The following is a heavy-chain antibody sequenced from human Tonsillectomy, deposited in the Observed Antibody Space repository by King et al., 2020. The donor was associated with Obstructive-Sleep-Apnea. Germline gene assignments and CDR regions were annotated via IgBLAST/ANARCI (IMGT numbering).Heavy chain of an antibody. CDR2: IKSKNDGGTI. J-gene: IGHJ4*02. D-gene: IGHD3-10*01. CDR3: TTAPRD. V-gene: IGHV3-15*01. Sequence: VQLVESVGGLVKPGGSLRLSCEASGFTFSKTWMSWVRQAPGKGLEWIGRIKSKNDGGTIDYAAPVKGRFIISRDDSESTVYLQMNSLKKDDTAVYYCTTAPRDWGQGTLVTVSA. CDR1: GFTFSKTW.